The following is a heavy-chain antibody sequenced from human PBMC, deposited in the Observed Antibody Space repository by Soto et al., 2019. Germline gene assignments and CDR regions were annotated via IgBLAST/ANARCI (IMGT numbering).Heavy chain of an antibody. V-gene: IGHV3-72*01. CDR1: GFTFSDHH. CDR3: VRVGFCNGGGGPPLDC. J-gene: IGHJ4*02. Sequence: EVQLVESGGGLVQSGGSLRLSCEASGFTFSDHHIDGVRQAPGKGLEWIGRGRDKANSDSTEYAASVKGRLTISRDDSKNLMHLQMKSRKTEDTAVYYCVRVGFCNGGGGPPLDCWGQGTLVIVSS. CDR2: GRDKANSDST. D-gene: IGHD2-8*02.